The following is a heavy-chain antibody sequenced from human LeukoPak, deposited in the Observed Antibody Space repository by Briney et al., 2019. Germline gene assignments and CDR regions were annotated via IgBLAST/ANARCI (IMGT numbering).Heavy chain of an antibody. V-gene: IGHV1-2*02. D-gene: IGHD2-2*01. CDR2: INPNSGGT. Sequence: ASVKVSCKASGYTFTGYYMHWVRQAPGQGLEWMGWINPNSGGTNYAQKFQGRVTMTRDTSTSTAYMELSRLRSDDTAVYYCATDCSSTSCYLFDPWGQGTLVTVSS. CDR3: ATDCSSTSCYLFDP. CDR1: GYTFTGYY. J-gene: IGHJ5*02.